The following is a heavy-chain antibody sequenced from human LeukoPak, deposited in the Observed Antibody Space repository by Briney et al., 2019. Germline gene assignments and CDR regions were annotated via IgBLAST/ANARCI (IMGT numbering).Heavy chain of an antibody. Sequence: SETLSLTCTVSGGSISSSSYYWGWIRQPPGKGLEWIGSIYYSGSTYYNPSLKSRVTISVDTSKNQFSLKLSSVTAADTAVYYCARATPRLNFDYWGQGTLVTVSS. V-gene: IGHV4-39*07. CDR2: IYYSGST. J-gene: IGHJ4*02. CDR1: GGSISSSSYY. CDR3: ARATPRLNFDY.